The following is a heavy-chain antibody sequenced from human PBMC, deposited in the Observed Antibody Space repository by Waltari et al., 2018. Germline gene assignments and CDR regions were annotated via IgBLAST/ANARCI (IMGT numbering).Heavy chain of an antibody. D-gene: IGHD2-15*01. CDR2: IYYSGST. CDR1: GGSISIYY. Sequence: QVQLQESGPGLVKPSETLSLTCTVSGGSISIYYWSWIRQPPGKGLEWIGYIYYSGSTNYNPALKSRVTISVDTSKNQFSLKLSSVTAADTAVYYCARDVDGGHQDWGQGTLVIVSS. CDR3: ARDVDGGHQD. V-gene: IGHV4-59*01. J-gene: IGHJ4*02.